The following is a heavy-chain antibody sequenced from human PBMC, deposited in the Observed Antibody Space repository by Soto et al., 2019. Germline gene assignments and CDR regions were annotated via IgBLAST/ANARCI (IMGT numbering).Heavy chain of an antibody. Sequence: QVQLQESGPGLVKPSETLSLTCTVSGGSISSYYWSWIRQPPGKGLEWIEYIYYSWNTNYNPSLTSRVTISVDTSKNPFPLKLSSVTAADTAVYYCVRQPVSHHLVRGPWFDPWGQGTLFTVSS. CDR3: VRQPVSHHLVRGPWFDP. CDR2: IYYSWNT. V-gene: IGHV4-59*01. CDR1: GGSISSYY. D-gene: IGHD2-8*01. J-gene: IGHJ5*02.